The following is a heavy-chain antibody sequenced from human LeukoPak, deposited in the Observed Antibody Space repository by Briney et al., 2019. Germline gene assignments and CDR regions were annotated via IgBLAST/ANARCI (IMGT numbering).Heavy chain of an antibody. D-gene: IGHD1-26*01. Sequence: GGSLRLSFAASGFTFSSYAMHWVRQAPGKGLEWVAVISYDGSNKYYADSVKGRFTISRDNSKNTLYLQMNSLRAEDTAVYYCAKCSSGSYLRGALDYWGQGTLVTVSS. CDR1: GFTFSSYA. J-gene: IGHJ4*02. CDR2: ISYDGSNK. CDR3: AKCSSGSYLRGALDY. V-gene: IGHV3-30-3*01.